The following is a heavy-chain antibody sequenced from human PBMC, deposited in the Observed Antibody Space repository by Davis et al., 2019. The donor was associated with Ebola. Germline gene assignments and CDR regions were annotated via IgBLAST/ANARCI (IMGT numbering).Heavy chain of an antibody. CDR3: AKYSSSWYTHYYMDV. Sequence: PGGSLRLSCAASGFTFSSYAMSWVRQAPGKGLEWVSAISGSGGSTYYADSVKGRFTISRDNSKNTLYLQMNSLRAEDTAVYYCAKYSSSWYTHYYMDVWGKGTTVTVSS. D-gene: IGHD6-13*01. CDR2: ISGSGGST. CDR1: GFTFSSYA. J-gene: IGHJ6*03. V-gene: IGHV3-23*01.